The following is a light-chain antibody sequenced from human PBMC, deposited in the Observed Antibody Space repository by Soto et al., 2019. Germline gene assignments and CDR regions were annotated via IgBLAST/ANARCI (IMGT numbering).Light chain of an antibody. CDR1: QSISSY. V-gene: IGKV1-39*01. CDR3: QQSYSTRPT. J-gene: IGKJ4*01. CDR2: AAS. Sequence: DIQMTQSPSSLSASVGDRVTITCRASQSISSYLNWYQQKPGKAPKLLIYAASSLQSGVPSRFSGSGSGTDFTLTISSLQPADFAAYYCQQSYSTRPTFGGGTKVEIK.